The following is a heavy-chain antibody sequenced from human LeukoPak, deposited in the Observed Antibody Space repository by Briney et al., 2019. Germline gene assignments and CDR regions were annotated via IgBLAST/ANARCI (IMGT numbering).Heavy chain of an antibody. CDR2: IYYSGST. CDR3: ARENYDILTGYRRLDY. Sequence: PSETLSLTCTVSGGSISSYYWSWLRQPPGKGLEWIGYIYYSGSTNYNPSLKSRVTISVDTSKNQFSLKLSSVTAADTAVYYCARENYDILTGYRRLDYWGQGTLVTVSS. V-gene: IGHV4-59*01. CDR1: GGSISSYY. J-gene: IGHJ4*02. D-gene: IGHD3-9*01.